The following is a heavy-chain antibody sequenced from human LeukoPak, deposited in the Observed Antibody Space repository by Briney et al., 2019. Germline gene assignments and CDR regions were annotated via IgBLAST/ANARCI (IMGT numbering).Heavy chain of an antibody. Sequence: SETLSLTCTVSGYSISSGYYWGWIRQPPGKGLEWIGSIYHSGSTYYNPSLKSRVTIPVDTSKNQFSLKLSSVTAADTAVYYCATVPAAIHYYYYMDVWGKGTTVTVSS. D-gene: IGHD2-2*01. CDR2: IYHSGST. J-gene: IGHJ6*03. V-gene: IGHV4-38-2*02. CDR3: ATVPAAIHYYYYMDV. CDR1: GYSISSGYY.